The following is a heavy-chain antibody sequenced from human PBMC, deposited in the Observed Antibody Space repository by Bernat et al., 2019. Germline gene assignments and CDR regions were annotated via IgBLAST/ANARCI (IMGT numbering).Heavy chain of an antibody. CDR1: GFTFISYA. CDR2: ISGSGGST. J-gene: IGHJ5*02. Sequence: EVQLVESGGGLVQPGGSLRLSCAASGFTFISYAMSWVRQAPGKGREWVSPISGSGGSTYYPDSVKGRFTIYRDNSKNTLYLQMNSLRAEDTAVYYCANAVLGYCSSTSCPFDPWGQGTLVTVSS. V-gene: IGHV3-23*04. D-gene: IGHD2-2*01. CDR3: ANAVLGYCSSTSCPFDP.